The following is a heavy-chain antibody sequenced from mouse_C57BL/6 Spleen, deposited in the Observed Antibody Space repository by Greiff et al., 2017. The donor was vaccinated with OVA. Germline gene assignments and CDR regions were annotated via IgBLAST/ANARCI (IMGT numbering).Heavy chain of an antibody. D-gene: IGHD2-4*01. J-gene: IGHJ2*01. CDR3: ARGRRRPTEDYDDDDGFDY. Sequence: QVQLQQSGPELVKPGASVKISCKASGYAFSSSWMNWVKQRPGKGLEWIGRIYPGDGDTNYNGKFKGKATLTADKSSSTAYMQLRSLTSEDSAVYVCARGRRRPTEDYDDDDGFDYWGQGTTLTVSA. CDR2: IYPGDGDT. CDR1: GYAFSSSW. V-gene: IGHV1-82*01.